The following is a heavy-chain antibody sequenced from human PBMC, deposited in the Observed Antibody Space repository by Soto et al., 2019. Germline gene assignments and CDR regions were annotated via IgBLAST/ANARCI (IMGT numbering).Heavy chain of an antibody. Sequence: SCIIKPQGKGLEWIGYIYYSGSTNYNPSLKSRVTISVDTSKNQFSLKLSSVTAADTAVYYCATLVVTRGGWFDPWGQGTLVTVSS. CDR3: ATLVVTRGGWFDP. J-gene: IGHJ5*02. V-gene: IGHV4-59*08. D-gene: IGHD3-22*01. CDR2: IYYSGST.